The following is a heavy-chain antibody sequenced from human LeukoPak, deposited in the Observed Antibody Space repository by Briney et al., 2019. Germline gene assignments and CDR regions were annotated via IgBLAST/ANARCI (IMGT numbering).Heavy chain of an antibody. CDR1: GGSISSGSYY. CDR3: ARGQYGSSGYPFDYFDY. J-gene: IGHJ4*02. V-gene: IGHV4-61*02. Sequence: PSQTLSLTCTVSGGSISSGSYYWRWIRQPAGKGLEWIGRIYTSGSTNYNPSLKSRVTISVDTSKNQFSLKLSSVIAADTAVYYCARGQYGSSGYPFDYFDYWGQGTLVTVSS. CDR2: IYTSGST. D-gene: IGHD3-22*01.